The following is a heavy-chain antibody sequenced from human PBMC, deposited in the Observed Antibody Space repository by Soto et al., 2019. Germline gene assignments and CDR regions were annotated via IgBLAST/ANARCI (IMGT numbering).Heavy chain of an antibody. CDR2: ISWNSGSI. CDR1: GFTFDDYA. CDR3: AKEHLYYYGMDV. Sequence: LRLSCAASGFTFDDYAMHWVRQAPGKGLEWVSGISWNSGSIGYADSVKGRFTISRDNAKNSLYLQMNSLRAEDTALYYCAKEHLYYYGMDVWGQGTTVTVSS. J-gene: IGHJ6*02. V-gene: IGHV3-9*01.